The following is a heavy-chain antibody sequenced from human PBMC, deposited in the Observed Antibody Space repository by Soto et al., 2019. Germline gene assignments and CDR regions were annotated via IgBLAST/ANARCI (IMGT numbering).Heavy chain of an antibody. Sequence: SPENLCLTCTVSGGSVNSGSYYWSWIRKPPGMGLEWIGYIFYSGTTNYNPSLKSRVTTSLDISKNQFSLQLSSVTAADTAVYYCARVSIPYYYHNSGQFYVDYWGQGALVTVS. CDR2: IFYSGTT. D-gene: IGHD3-22*01. V-gene: IGHV4-61*01. J-gene: IGHJ4*02. CDR1: GGSVNSGSYY. CDR3: ARVSIPYYYHNSGQFYVDY.